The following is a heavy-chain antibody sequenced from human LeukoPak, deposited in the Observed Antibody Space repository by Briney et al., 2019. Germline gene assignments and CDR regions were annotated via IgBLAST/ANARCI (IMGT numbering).Heavy chain of an antibody. Sequence: GGSLRPSCAASGFTFSSYRMNWVRQAPGKGLEWVSSISSSSSYIYYADSVKGRFTISRDNAKNSLYLQMNSLRAEDTAVYYCARDPHYDFWSGSPFFDYWGQGTLVTVSS. V-gene: IGHV3-21*01. CDR2: ISSSSSYI. J-gene: IGHJ4*02. D-gene: IGHD3-3*01. CDR3: ARDPHYDFWSGSPFFDY. CDR1: GFTFSSYR.